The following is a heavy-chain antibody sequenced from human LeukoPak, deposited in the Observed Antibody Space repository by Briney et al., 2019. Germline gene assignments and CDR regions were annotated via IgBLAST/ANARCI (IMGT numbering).Heavy chain of an antibody. CDR1: GGTFSSYA. J-gene: IGHJ6*02. CDR2: IIPIFGTA. D-gene: IGHD2-15*01. Sequence: GASVKVSCKASGGTFSSYAISWVRQAPGQGLEWMGGIIPIFGTANYAQKFQGRVTITADESTSPAYMELSSLRSEDTAVYYCARDCSGGSCYWEPYYYYYGMDVWGQGTTVTVSS. V-gene: IGHV1-69*13. CDR3: ARDCSGGSCYWEPYYYYYGMDV.